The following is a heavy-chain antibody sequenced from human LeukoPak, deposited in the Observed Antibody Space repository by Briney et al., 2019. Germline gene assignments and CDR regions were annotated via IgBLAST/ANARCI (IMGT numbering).Heavy chain of an antibody. CDR3: ARDVDRNYYYMDV. J-gene: IGHJ6*03. D-gene: IGHD3/OR15-3a*01. V-gene: IGHV3-48*04. Sequence: GGSLRLSCAASGFTFSSYSMNWVRQAPGKGLEWVSYISGSSSTISYADSVKGRFTVSRDNAKSSLYLQMNSLRAEDTAVYYCARDVDRNYYYMDVWGKGTTVTVSS. CDR2: ISGSSSTI. CDR1: GFTFSSYS.